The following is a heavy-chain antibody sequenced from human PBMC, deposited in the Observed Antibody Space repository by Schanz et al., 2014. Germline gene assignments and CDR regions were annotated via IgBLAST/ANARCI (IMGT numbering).Heavy chain of an antibody. CDR2: ISPSSSYI. CDR3: ARVELSVYYYAMDV. J-gene: IGHJ6*02. V-gene: IGHV3-21*01. CDR1: GFTFSRYW. Sequence: VKLVESGGGVVQPGRSLRLSCEASGFTFSRYWMHWVRQAPGKGLEYISSISPSSSYIYYADSVKGRFTISRDNAKNSLYLQMNSLRAEDAAVYYCARVELSVYYYAMDVWGQGTTVTVSS. D-gene: IGHD2-15*01.